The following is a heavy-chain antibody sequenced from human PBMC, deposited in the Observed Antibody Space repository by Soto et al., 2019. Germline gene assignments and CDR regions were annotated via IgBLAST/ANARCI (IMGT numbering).Heavy chain of an antibody. CDR2: MKPNSGNT. V-gene: IGHV1-8*01. D-gene: IGHD6-13*01. CDR1: GYTFTSYD. J-gene: IGHJ6*02. CDR3: ARVIGPYSSSWYLRYYYYYGMDV. Sequence: GASVKVSCKASGYTFTSYDINWVRQATGQGLEWMGWMKPNSGNTGYAQKFQGRVTMTRNTSISTAYMELSSLRSEDTAVYYCARVIGPYSSSWYLRYYYYYGMDVWGQGTTVTVSS.